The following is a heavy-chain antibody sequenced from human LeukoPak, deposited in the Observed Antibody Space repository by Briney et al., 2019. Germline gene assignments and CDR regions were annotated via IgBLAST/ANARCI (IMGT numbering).Heavy chain of an antibody. CDR2: ISGSDGST. V-gene: IGHV3-23*01. CDR1: GFTFSNYA. J-gene: IGHJ4*02. CDR3: AKVSVPAAIHCPYDY. D-gene: IGHD2-2*01. Sequence: PEGSLRLSCAAAGFTFSNYAMSWVRQAPGKGLEWVSGISGSDGSTYYADSVKGRFTISRDNSKNTLYLQMNSLRAEDTAVYYCAKVSVPAAIHCPYDYWGQGTLVTVSS.